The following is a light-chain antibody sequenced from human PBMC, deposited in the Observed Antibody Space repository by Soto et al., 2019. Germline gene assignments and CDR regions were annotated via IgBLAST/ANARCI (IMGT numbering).Light chain of an antibody. CDR2: QVS. V-gene: IGLV2-14*01. CDR3: LSYTTSGTFV. J-gene: IGLJ1*01. Sequence: QSVLTQPASVSGYPGQSITISCTGTSSDIGAYNSVSWYQQHPGKAPKLIVFQVSFRPSAVSDRFSGSKSDNTASLTISGLQTEDEADYYCLSYTTSGTFVFGPGTKVTVL. CDR1: SSDIGAYNS.